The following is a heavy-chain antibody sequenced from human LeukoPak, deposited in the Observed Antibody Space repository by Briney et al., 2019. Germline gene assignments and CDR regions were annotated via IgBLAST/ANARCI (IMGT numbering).Heavy chain of an antibody. V-gene: IGHV4-34*01. CDR3: ARQAPTYSSSWYYFDY. CDR2: INHSGST. J-gene: IGHJ4*02. D-gene: IGHD6-13*01. CDR1: GGSFSGYY. Sequence: SETLSLTCAVYGGSFSGYYWSWIRQPPGKGLEWIGEINHSGSTNYNPSLKSRVTISVDTSKNQFSLKLSSVTAADTAVYYCARQAPTYSSSWYYFDYWGQGTLVTVSS.